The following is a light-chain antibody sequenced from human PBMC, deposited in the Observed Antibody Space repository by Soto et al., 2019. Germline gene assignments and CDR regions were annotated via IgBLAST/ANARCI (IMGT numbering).Light chain of an antibody. J-gene: IGLJ1*01. CDR3: NSQRGSGTRV. CDR1: RTDAGGYKH. V-gene: IGLV2-14*01. Sequence: QSVPTHPGSESGSPGQSITISCTETRTDAGGYKHVSWYQHHPGKAPKLIIYEVSNRPSGVSNRFSGSKSGYTASLTISGLQAEDEADYYCNSQRGSGTRVFGTGTKVTVL. CDR2: EVS.